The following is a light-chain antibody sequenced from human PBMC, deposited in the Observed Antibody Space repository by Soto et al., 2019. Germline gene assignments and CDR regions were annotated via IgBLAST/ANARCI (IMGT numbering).Light chain of an antibody. J-gene: IGKJ4*01. V-gene: IGKV1-5*03. CDR2: KAS. CDR1: QSISSW. Sequence: DIQMTQSPSTLSASVGDRVTINCRASQSISSWLAWYQQKPGKAPKLLIYKASSLESGVPSRFSGSGSGTEFTLTISSLQPEDSATYFCQQLNSFPLTFGGGTKVDIK. CDR3: QQLNSFPLT.